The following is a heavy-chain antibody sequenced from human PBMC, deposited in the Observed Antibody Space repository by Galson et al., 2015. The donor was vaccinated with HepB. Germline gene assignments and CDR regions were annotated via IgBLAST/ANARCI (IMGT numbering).Heavy chain of an antibody. Sequence: SCKASGYTFSSYSITWVRQAPGQGLEWMGWISPYNGHTNYAQKLQGRVTMTTDTSTSTAFMELRSLRSDDTAVYYCARGALVVVVGATQNNWFGPWGQGTQVTVSS. CDR2: ISPYNGHT. CDR3: ARGALVVVVGATQNNWFGP. CDR1: GYTFSSYS. V-gene: IGHV1-18*01. J-gene: IGHJ5*02. D-gene: IGHD2-15*01.